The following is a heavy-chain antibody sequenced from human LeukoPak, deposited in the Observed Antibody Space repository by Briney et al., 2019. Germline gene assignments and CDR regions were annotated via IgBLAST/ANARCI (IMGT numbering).Heavy chain of an antibody. CDR1: GFTFSSYG. CDR2: ITSSSSSI. V-gene: IGHV3-21*01. Sequence: QSGGSLRLSCAASGFTFSSYGMNWVRQAPGKGLEWVSSITSSSSSIYYTDSVKGRFTISRDNAKNSLYLQMNSLRAEDTAVYYCARRGAVAGTGDYWGQGTLVTVSS. CDR3: ARRGAVAGTGDY. D-gene: IGHD6-19*01. J-gene: IGHJ4*02.